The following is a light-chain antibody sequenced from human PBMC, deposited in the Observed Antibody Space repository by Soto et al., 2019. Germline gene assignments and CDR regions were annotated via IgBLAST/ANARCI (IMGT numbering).Light chain of an antibody. V-gene: IGKV3D-20*02. CDR1: QSLNSSY. CDR3: QQSET. Sequence: DIVLTQSPATLPLSPRARPPLSCRASQSLNSSYLAWYQQKPGQAPRLLIYDASSRATGIPDRFSGSGSGTDFTLTISRLEPEDFAVYYCQQSETFGQGTKVDIK. J-gene: IGKJ1*01. CDR2: DAS.